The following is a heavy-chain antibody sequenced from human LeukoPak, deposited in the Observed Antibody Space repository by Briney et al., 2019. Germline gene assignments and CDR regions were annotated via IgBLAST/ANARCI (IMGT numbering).Heavy chain of an antibody. J-gene: IGHJ4*02. CDR1: GGSISSYY. D-gene: IGHD6-19*01. V-gene: IGHV4-59*08. Sequence: PSETLSLTCTVSGGSISSYYWSWLRQPPGKGLEWIGYIYYSGSTNYNPSLKSRVTISVDTSKNQFSLKLSSVTAADTAVYYCARQVAVAGTTDYWGQGTLVTVSS. CDR2: IYYSGST. CDR3: ARQVAVAGTTDY.